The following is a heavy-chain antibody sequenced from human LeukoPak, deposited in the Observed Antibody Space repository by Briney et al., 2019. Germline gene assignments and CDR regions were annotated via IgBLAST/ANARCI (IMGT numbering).Heavy chain of an antibody. CDR1: GFTLSTYV. Sequence: PGGSLRLSCAASGFTLSTYVMHWVRQAPGKGLEWVAFIRYDETNKYYADSVRGRFTISRDNSKNTLYLQMNSLRAEDTAVYYCAKVGYCSTTICYALEYWGQGTQVTVSS. CDR3: AKVGYCSTTICYALEY. D-gene: IGHD2-2*03. J-gene: IGHJ4*02. CDR2: IRYDETNK. V-gene: IGHV3-30*02.